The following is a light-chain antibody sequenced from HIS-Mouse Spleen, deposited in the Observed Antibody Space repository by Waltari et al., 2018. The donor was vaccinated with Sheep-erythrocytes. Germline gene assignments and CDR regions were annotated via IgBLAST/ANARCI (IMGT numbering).Light chain of an antibody. CDR1: SSDVGGYNY. Sequence: QSALTQPRSVSGSPGQSVTISCTGTSSDVGGYNYVSWYQQHPGKAPKLMIYEVSKRHSGVPARFSGSKSGNTASLTISGLQAEDEADYYCCSYAGSYNHVFATGTKVTVL. V-gene: IGLV2-11*01. J-gene: IGLJ1*01. CDR2: EVS. CDR3: CSYAGSYNHV.